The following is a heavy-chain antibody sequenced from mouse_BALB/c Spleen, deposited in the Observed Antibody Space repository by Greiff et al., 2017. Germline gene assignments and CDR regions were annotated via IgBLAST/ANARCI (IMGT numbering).Heavy chain of an antibody. Sequence: EVKVVESGGGLVQPGGSLKLSCAASGFTFSSYGMSWVRQTPDKRLELVATINSNGGSTYYPDSVKGRFTISRDNAKNTLYLQMSSLKSEDTAMYYCARDGTYYGNYGFYYYAMDYWGQGTSVTVSS. V-gene: IGHV5-6-3*01. CDR1: GFTFSSYG. D-gene: IGHD2-10*01. J-gene: IGHJ4*01. CDR2: INSNGGST. CDR3: ARDGTYYGNYGFYYYAMDY.